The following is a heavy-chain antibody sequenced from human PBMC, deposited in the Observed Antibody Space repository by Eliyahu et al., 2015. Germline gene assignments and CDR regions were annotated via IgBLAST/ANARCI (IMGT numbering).Heavy chain of an antibody. CDR2: MNPNSGNT. CDR3: ARGFKLIRGAAAGTSRRFDP. D-gene: IGHD6-13*01. CDR1: GYTFTSYD. J-gene: IGHJ5*02. V-gene: IGHV1-8*01. Sequence: QVQLVQSGAEVKKPGASVKVSCKASGYTFTSYDINWVRQATGQGLEWMGWMNPNSGNTGYAQKFQGRVTMTRNTSISTAYMELSSLRSEDTAVYYCARGFKLIRGAAAGTSRRFDPWGQGTLVTVSS.